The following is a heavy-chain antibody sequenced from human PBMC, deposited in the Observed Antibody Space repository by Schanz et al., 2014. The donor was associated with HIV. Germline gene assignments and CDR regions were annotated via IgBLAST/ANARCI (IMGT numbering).Heavy chain of an antibody. V-gene: IGHV1-8*01. CDR2: MNPNSGHT. J-gene: IGHJ5*02. CDR3: ARARAKIEGRPVGNWFDP. Sequence: QVQLVQSGAELRKPGSSVKVSCKASGYTFNTYDINWVRQATGQGLEWMGWMNPNSGHTGYAQKFQGRVDMTRTTSISTAYMELRGLTSEDTAVYFCARARAKIEGRPVGNWFDPWGQGTLVTVSS. CDR1: GYTFNTYD. D-gene: IGHD6-6*01.